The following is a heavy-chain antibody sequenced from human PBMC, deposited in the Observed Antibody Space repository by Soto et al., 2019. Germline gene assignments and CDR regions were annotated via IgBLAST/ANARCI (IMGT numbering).Heavy chain of an antibody. CDR3: VRALGSRFMEWPRFDP. V-gene: IGHV4-30-4*01. Sequence: QVQLQESGPGLVKPSQTLSLTCIVSGASISSGDYYWSWVRQPPGKGLEWTGHISYSGTIDYSPSLKSRVTISLDTSKNQFSLNLNSVTAADTAVYYCVRALGSRFMEWPRFDPWGQGTLVTVSS. D-gene: IGHD3-3*01. J-gene: IGHJ5*02. CDR1: GASISSGDYY. CDR2: ISYSGTI.